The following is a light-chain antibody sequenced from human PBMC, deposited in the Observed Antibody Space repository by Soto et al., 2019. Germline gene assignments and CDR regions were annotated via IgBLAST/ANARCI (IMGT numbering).Light chain of an antibody. CDR3: QEYNNWPPP. CDR2: GAS. Sequence: EIVMTQSPATLSVSPGERATLSCRASQSVTSNLAWYQQKPGQAPRLLIYGASTRATGIPARFSGSGSGTGVTPTHRSLKSENFAVYYCQEYNNWPPPFGQG. J-gene: IGKJ5*01. CDR1: QSVTSN. V-gene: IGKV3-15*01.